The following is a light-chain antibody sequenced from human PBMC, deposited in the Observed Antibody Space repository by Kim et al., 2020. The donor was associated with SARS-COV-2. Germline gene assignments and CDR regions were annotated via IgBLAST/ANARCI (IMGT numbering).Light chain of an antibody. CDR1: KLEDKY. CDR3: QTWDSSSVI. V-gene: IGLV3-1*01. J-gene: IGLJ2*01. CDR2: QDN. Sequence: SVSTGQTGSITCSGDKLEDKYVCWYQQRAGQSHVLLIYQDNKWPSGIPERFSGSNSGNTATLTISETQDMDEADYYCQTWDSSSVIFGGGTQLTVL.